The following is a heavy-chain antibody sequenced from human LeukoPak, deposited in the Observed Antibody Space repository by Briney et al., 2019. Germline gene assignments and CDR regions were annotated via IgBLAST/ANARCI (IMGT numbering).Heavy chain of an antibody. J-gene: IGHJ3*02. Sequence: SSETLSLTCTVSGGSISGYYWSWLRQPPGKGLEWIGEIHYSGSTIYNPSLKGRVTVSVDTSKNQFSLKLNSVTAADTAVYYCARDMRFGDLLNAFNIWGQGTMVTVSS. V-gene: IGHV4-59*01. CDR2: IHYSGST. D-gene: IGHD3-10*01. CDR3: ARDMRFGDLLNAFNI. CDR1: GGSISGYY.